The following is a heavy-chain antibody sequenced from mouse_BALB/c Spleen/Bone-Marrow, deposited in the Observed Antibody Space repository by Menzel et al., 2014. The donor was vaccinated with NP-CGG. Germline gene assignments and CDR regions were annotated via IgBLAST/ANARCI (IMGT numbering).Heavy chain of an antibody. D-gene: IGHD2-3*01. J-gene: IGHJ4*01. CDR3: ARALGDGYYYAMDY. Sequence: QVQLQQSGAELVKPGAPVKLSCKASGYTFTSYWMNWVKQRPGRGLEWIGRIDPSDSETHYNQKFKDKATLTVDKSSSQAYIQLSSLTSEDSAVYYCARALGDGYYYAMDYWGQGTSVTVSS. CDR1: GYTFTSYW. CDR2: IDPSDSET. V-gene: IGHV1-69*02.